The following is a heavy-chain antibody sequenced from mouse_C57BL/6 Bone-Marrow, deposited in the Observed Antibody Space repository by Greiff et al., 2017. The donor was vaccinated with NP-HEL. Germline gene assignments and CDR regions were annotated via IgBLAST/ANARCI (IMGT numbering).Heavy chain of an antibody. CDR1: GYTFTSYW. J-gene: IGHJ3*01. Sequence: VKLQQPGAELVKPGASVKMSCKASGYTFTSYWITWVKQRPGQGLEWIGDIYPGSGSTNYNEKFKSKATLTVDTSSSTAYMQLSSLTSEDSAVYYCARVYYGYAWFAYWGQGTLVTVSA. CDR2: IYPGSGST. D-gene: IGHD2-2*01. V-gene: IGHV1-55*01. CDR3: ARVYYGYAWFAY.